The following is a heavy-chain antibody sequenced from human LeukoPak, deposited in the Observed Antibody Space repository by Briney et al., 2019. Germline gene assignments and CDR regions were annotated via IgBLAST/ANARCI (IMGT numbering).Heavy chain of an antibody. V-gene: IGHV3-43*02. J-gene: IGHJ4*02. Sequence: GGSLRLSCAASGFTFDDYATFWVRQAPGKGLEWVSLITGDGGSTYYADSVKGRFTISRDNSKNSLYLQMNSLRTEDTALYFCARHMGGSGWYLAAFWGQGTQVTVSS. CDR3: ARHMGGSGWYLAAF. CDR2: ITGDGGST. CDR1: GFTFDDYA. D-gene: IGHD6-13*01.